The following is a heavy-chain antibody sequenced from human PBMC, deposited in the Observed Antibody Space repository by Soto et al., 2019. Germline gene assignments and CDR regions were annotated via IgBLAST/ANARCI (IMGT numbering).Heavy chain of an antibody. J-gene: IGHJ4*02. D-gene: IGHD1-26*01. V-gene: IGHV3-74*01. CDR1: GFTFSHHW. Sequence: EVQLVESGGGYVQPGGSLRLSCAASGFTFSHHWMHWVRQAPGKGLVWVSRFNTDGSTTTYADSVKGRFTTSRDNAKNTFHVQMNSLRAEDTAIYYCLGTGSNSYWGQGTLVTVSS. CDR2: FNTDGSTT. CDR3: LGTGSNSY.